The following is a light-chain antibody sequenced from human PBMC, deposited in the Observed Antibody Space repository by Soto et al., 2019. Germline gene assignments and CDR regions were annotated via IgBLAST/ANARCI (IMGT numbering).Light chain of an antibody. V-gene: IGKV3D-20*01. CDR1: QRVSGGF. J-gene: IGKJ1*01. Sequence: VLTQSPATLSLSPGERATLYCGASQRVSGGFLAWYQQKPGLAPRLILYDTSFRATGIPDRVSGSGSGTDVTLTISRLDPEDVAVYYCQQDGSSPSFGQGNKVQIK. CDR2: DTS. CDR3: QQDGSSPS.